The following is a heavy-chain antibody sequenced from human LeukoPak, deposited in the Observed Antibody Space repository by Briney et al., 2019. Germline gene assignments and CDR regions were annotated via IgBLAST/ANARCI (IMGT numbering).Heavy chain of an antibody. D-gene: IGHD2-8*01. CDR1: GGSISINNFW. CDR3: ARGTSFGLMNSDN. J-gene: IGHJ4*02. V-gene: IGHV4-39*07. Sequence: SETLSLTCSISGGSISINNFWWGWIRQSPGKAMEWVGSVYYSGSTYYNPSLTRRLTMSVDTSKNQFSLKLTSLTAADTAVYYCARGTSFGLMNSDNWGQGTLVIVSS. CDR2: VYYSGST.